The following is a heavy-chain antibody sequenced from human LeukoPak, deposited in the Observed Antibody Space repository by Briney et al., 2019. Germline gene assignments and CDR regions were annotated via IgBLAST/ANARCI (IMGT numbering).Heavy chain of an antibody. J-gene: IGHJ4*02. D-gene: IGHD6-13*01. Sequence: ASVKVSCKASGYTFTYYYIHWVRQAPGQGLEWMGWINPNTGGTNYAQKFQGKVTMNRDTSISTAYMELRSLRSDDTAVYYCARAYSNDDYWGQGTLVTVSS. V-gene: IGHV1-2*02. CDR1: GYTFTYYY. CDR3: ARAYSNDDY. CDR2: INPNTGGT.